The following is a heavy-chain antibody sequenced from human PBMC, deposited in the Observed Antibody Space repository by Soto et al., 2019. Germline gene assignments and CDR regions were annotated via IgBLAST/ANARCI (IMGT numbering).Heavy chain of an antibody. CDR2: IYHSGST. D-gene: IGHD2-15*01. CDR1: GGSVGSGNW. J-gene: IGHJ5*02. CDR3: ARRRSHDA. Sequence: QVQLRESGPGLVKPSGTLSLTCAVSGGSVGSGNWWNWVRQPPGKGLEWIGEIYHSGSTNYNPSLKSRVTISRDKSKNQFSLKLSSVTAADTAVYYCARRRSHDAWGQGILVTVSS. V-gene: IGHV4-4*02.